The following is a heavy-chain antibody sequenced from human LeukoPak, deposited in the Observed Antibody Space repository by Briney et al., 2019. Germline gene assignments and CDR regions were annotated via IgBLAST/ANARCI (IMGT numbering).Heavy chain of an antibody. V-gene: IGHV3-23*01. D-gene: IGHD4-17*01. J-gene: IGHJ4*02. CDR1: EFTFSSHD. CDR3: TRLALVTTSGAFSDY. CDR2: TVRIGTGT. Sequence: GGSLRLSCAASEFTFSSHDMRWVRQAPGKGLEWVSSTVRIGTGTYYADSVKGRFTISRDNSKNTLFLQMNSLSAEDTAVYYCTRLALVTTSGAFSDYWGQGTLVTVSS.